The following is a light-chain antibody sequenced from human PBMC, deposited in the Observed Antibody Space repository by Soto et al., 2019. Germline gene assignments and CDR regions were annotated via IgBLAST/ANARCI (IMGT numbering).Light chain of an antibody. CDR2: DST. Sequence: VLTQSPATLSLSPGERATLSCRASQSIHNSLAWYQQKSGKPPRLVIYDSTLRANGVPDRFGGSRSGTEFTLASNSREPEDFAVYYCQQRNVWPPITFGQGTRLEIK. J-gene: IGKJ5*01. CDR3: QQRNVWPPIT. CDR1: QSIHNS. V-gene: IGKV3-11*01.